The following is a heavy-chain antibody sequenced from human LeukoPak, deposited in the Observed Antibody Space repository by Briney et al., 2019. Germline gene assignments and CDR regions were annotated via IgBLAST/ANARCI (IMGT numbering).Heavy chain of an antibody. V-gene: IGHV3-30*18. J-gene: IGHJ4*02. CDR1: GFTFSSYG. CDR3: AKDRYDSSGGFDY. D-gene: IGHD3-22*01. Sequence: GGFLRLSCAASGFTFSSYGMHWVRQAPGKGLEWVAVISYDGSNKYYADSVKGRFTISRDNSKNTLYLQMNSLRAEDTAVYHCAKDRYDSSGGFDYWGQGTLVTVSS. CDR2: ISYDGSNK.